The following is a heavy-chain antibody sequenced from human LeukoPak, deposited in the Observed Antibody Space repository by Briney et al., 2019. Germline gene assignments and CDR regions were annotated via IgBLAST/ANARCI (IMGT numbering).Heavy chain of an antibody. Sequence: GESLKISCKGSGYSFTTYWIGWVRQMPGKGLEWMGIIYPGDSDTRYSPSFQGQVTISVDKSISTAYLQWSSLKASDTAMYYCARSEMATVLSQDYWGQGTLVTVSS. J-gene: IGHJ4*02. CDR1: GYSFTTYW. V-gene: IGHV5-51*01. CDR3: ARSEMATVLSQDY. D-gene: IGHD5-24*01. CDR2: IYPGDSDT.